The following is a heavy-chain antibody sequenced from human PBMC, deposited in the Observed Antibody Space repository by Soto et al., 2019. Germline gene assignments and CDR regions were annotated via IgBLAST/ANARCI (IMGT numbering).Heavy chain of an antibody. Sequence: QVQLVESGGGVVQPGRSLRLSCAASGFTFSSYGMHWVRQAPGKGLEWVAVISYDGSNKYYADSVKGRFTISRDNSKNTLYLQMNSLRAEDTAVYYCAKDGHPYGSGSYYGPGDCWGQGTLVTVSS. J-gene: IGHJ4*02. CDR1: GFTFSSYG. CDR2: ISYDGSNK. D-gene: IGHD3-10*01. V-gene: IGHV3-30*18. CDR3: AKDGHPYGSGSYYGPGDC.